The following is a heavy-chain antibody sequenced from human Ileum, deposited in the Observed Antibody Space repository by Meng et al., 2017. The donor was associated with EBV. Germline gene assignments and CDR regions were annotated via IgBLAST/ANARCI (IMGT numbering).Heavy chain of an antibody. V-gene: IGHV4-4*02. CDR3: AKVSLTGTFYDH. D-gene: IGHD3-9*01. CDR1: GGSVISNNW. J-gene: IGHJ4*02. Sequence: QEPVQESGPRLVKPSGTLSLTCAVSGGSVISNNWWSWVRQPPGKGLEWIGEIFHIGSTNNSPSLKSRVTISVDNSKNQFSLSLTSVTAADTAIYYCAKVSLTGTFYDHRGQGILVTVFS. CDR2: IFHIGST.